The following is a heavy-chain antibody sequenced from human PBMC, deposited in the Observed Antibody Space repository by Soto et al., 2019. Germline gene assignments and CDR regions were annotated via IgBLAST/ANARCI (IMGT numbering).Heavy chain of an antibody. CDR3: ARDCSGGACYPASFDY. CDR1: SGSLSTYH. V-gene: IGHV4-4*07. CDR2: IYYTGDT. J-gene: IGHJ4*02. Sequence: ETLSLTCSFSSGSLSTYHWNWIRQPAGKGLEWIGRIYYTGDTDYNPSLKSRVTMSLDTSKSQFSLKLRSVTAADTAVYYCARDCSGGACYPASFDYWGQGTLVTVSS. D-gene: IGHD2-15*01.